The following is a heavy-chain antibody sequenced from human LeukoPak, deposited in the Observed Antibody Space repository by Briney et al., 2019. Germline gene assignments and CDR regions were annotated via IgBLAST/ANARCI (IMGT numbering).Heavy chain of an antibody. J-gene: IGHJ6*04. CDR3: ARFERSTGCY. V-gene: IGHV4-39*01. CDR1: GASISRSSHY. Sequence: SETLSLTCTVSGASISRSSHYWGWIRQPPGKGLEWIGTISYSGNTYYDPSLKSRLTISVDTSETRFSLRLSSVTAADTAVYYCARFERSTGCYWGKGTTVTISS. CDR2: ISYSGNT. D-gene: IGHD3-22*01.